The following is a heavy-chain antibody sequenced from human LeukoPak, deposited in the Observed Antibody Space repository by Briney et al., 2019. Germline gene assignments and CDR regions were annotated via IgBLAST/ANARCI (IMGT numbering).Heavy chain of an antibody. CDR2: IYYSGST. J-gene: IGHJ4*02. CDR3: ASFEYSSSSVFDY. D-gene: IGHD6-6*01. Sequence: PSETLSLTCTVSGGSISSYYWSWIRQPPGKGLEWIGYIYYSGSTNYNPSLKSRVTISVDTSKNQFSLKLSSVTAADTAVYYCASFEYSSSSVFDYWGQGTLVTVSS. CDR1: GGSISSYY. V-gene: IGHV4-59*01.